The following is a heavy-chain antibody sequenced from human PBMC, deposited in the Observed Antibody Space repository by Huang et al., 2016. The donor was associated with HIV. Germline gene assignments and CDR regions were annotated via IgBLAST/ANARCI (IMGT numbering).Heavy chain of an antibody. Sequence: QVQVVQSGAEVKKPGASVKVSCKVSGYALRDLAIHWVRQAPGKGLEWMGGFDAEDGQRVYAQRFQGRVTMTEDTSADTAYMELSGLTSEDSAVYYCAAEVHIIPREDFCWDYWGQGTLVTVSS. D-gene: IGHD3-3*01. CDR1: GYALRDLA. CDR2: FDAEDGQR. J-gene: IGHJ4*02. V-gene: IGHV1-24*01. CDR3: AAEVHIIPREDFCWDY.